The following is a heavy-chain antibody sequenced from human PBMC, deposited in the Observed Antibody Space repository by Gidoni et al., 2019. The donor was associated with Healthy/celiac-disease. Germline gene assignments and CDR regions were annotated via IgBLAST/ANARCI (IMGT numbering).Heavy chain of an antibody. V-gene: IGHV3-74*01. D-gene: IGHD1-26*01. Sequence: EVPLVESGGGLDQPGGSLRLSRAAPGLTSRPYWRHWVRQEQGKGRGWVSRINGDGSRTSYADSGKGRFTISRDNAKNTLYLQMNSLRAEDTAVYYCARKISRGSYSDWFDPWGQGTLVTVSS. CDR1: GLTSRPYW. CDR2: INGDGSRT. J-gene: IGHJ5*02. CDR3: ARKISRGSYSDWFDP.